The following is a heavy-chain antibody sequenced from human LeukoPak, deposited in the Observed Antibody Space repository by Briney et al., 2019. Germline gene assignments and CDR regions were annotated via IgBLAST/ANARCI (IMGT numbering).Heavy chain of an antibody. J-gene: IGHJ4*02. CDR1: GFIFISSA. CDR2: IVVGCGNT. D-gene: IGHD3-22*01. Sequence: SLKVSCKTSGFIFISSAVQCVRQARGQRLEWIGWIVVGCGNTNYAQKFQERVTITRDMSTSTAYMELSSLRSEDTAVYYCAADPSYSSGYRYYFDYWGQGTLVTVSS. CDR3: AADPSYSSGYRYYFDY. V-gene: IGHV1-58*01.